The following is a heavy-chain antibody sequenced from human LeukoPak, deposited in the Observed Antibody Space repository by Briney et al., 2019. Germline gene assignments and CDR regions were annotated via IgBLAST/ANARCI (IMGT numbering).Heavy chain of an antibody. CDR3: ARVGGYSGYEPDY. Sequence: SETLSLTCTVSGGSISGYYWSWIRQPAGKGLEWIGRIYTSGSADYNPSLKSRLTMSVDTSKNHFSLKLTSVTAADTAVYYCARVGGYSGYEPDYWGQGTLVTVSS. D-gene: IGHD5-12*01. CDR1: GGSISGYY. J-gene: IGHJ4*02. CDR2: IYTSGSA. V-gene: IGHV4-4*07.